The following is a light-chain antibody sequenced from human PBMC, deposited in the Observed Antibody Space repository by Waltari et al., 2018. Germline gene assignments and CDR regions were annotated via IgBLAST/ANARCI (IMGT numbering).Light chain of an antibody. CDR2: DVS. CDR3: SSYANSNTLL. J-gene: IGLJ2*01. CDR1: NRDIGGYNF. Sequence: QSALSQQPASVSGFPGQSITIPCTGANRDIGGYNFVAWHQQHPGKVPKLIIYDVSYRPSGVSSRFSGSKSGNTASLTISGLQAEDEADYYCSSYANSNTLLFGGGTKLAVL. V-gene: IGLV2-14*03.